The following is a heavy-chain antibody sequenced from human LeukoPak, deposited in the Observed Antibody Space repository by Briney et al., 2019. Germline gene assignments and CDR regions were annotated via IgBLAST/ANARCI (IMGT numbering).Heavy chain of an antibody. V-gene: IGHV3-43*01. CDR2: ISWDGSST. D-gene: IGHD4-17*01. CDR1: GFTFDDYT. CDR3: AKDQTVTSPIYFYYMDV. J-gene: IGHJ6*03. Sequence: GGSLRLSCAASGFTFDDYTMHWFRHAPGKGLEWVSLISWDGSSTYYADSVKGRFTISRDNSKNSLFLQMNSLRSEDTALYYCAKDQTVTSPIYFYYMDVWGEGTTVTVSS.